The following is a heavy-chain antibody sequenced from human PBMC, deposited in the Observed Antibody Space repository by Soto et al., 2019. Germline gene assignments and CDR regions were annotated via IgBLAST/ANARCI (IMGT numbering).Heavy chain of an antibody. J-gene: IGHJ3*02. CDR1: GYTFTSYD. CDR2: MNPNSGNT. V-gene: IGHV1-8*01. Sequence: ASVKVSCKASGYTFTSYDINWVRQATGQGLEWMGWMNPNSGNTGYAQKFQGRVTMTRNTSISTAYMELSSLRSEDTAVYYCARPLASRRDAFDIWGQGTMVTVSS. CDR3: ARPLASRRDAFDI.